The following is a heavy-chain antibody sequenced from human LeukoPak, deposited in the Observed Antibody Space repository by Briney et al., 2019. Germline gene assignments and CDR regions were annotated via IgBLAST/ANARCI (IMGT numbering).Heavy chain of an antibody. CDR1: GYTFTGYF. J-gene: IGHJ4*02. V-gene: IGHV1-2*02. CDR2: INPKNGGT. D-gene: IGHD6-19*01. Sequence: GASVKVSCKASGYTFTGYFMHWVRQAPGQGLEWMGWINPKNGGTDYAQKFQGRVTMTSDTFISTAHMELSRLRSDDTAVYYCASGEQWPTYYWGQGTLVTVSS. CDR3: ASGEQWPTYY.